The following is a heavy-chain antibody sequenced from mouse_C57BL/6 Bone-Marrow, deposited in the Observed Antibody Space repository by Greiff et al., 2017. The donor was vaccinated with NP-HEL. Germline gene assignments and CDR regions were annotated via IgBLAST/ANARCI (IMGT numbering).Heavy chain of an antibody. CDR2: IDPNRGGT. V-gene: IGHV1-72*01. CDR3: ARFGYGNYGYAMDY. D-gene: IGHD2-1*01. CDR1: GYTFTSYW. J-gene: IGHJ4*01. Sequence: QVQLQQPGAELVKPGASVKLSCKASGYTFTSYWMHWVKQRPGRGLEWIGRIDPNRGGTKYNEKFKSKATLTVDKPSSTAYMQRSSLTSEDAAVYYWARFGYGNYGYAMDYWGQGTSVTVSS.